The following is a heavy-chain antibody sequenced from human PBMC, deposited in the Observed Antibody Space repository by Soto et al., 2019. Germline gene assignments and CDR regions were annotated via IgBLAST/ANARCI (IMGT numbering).Heavy chain of an antibody. Sequence: QLQLQESGPGLVKPSETLSLTCTVSGGSISSSSYYWGWIRQPPGKGLEWIGSIYYSGSTYYNPSLKSRVTISVDTSKNQFSLKLSSVTAVDTAVYYCARQDYHDSSGYFYWGQGTLVTVSS. CDR3: ARQDYHDSSGYFY. D-gene: IGHD3-22*01. CDR2: IYYSGST. J-gene: IGHJ4*02. CDR1: GGSISSSSYY. V-gene: IGHV4-39*01.